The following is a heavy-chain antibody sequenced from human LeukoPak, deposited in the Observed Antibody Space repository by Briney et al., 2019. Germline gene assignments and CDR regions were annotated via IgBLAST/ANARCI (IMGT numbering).Heavy chain of an antibody. V-gene: IGHV3-7*04. Sequence: GGSLRLSCAASGFTFNIYWMSWVRQAPGKGLEWVANIKQDGSEKYYVDSVKGRFTVSRDNAKNSLYLQMNSLRAEDTAVYYCARFYGSGSYYLDWGQGTLVTVSS. J-gene: IGHJ4*02. CDR3: ARFYGSGSYYLD. CDR2: IKQDGSEK. CDR1: GFTFNIYW. D-gene: IGHD3-10*01.